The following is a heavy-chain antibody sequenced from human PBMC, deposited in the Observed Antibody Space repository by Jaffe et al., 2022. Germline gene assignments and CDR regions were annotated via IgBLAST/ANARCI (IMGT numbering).Heavy chain of an antibody. V-gene: IGHV4-38-2*01. Sequence: QVQLQESGPGLVKPSETLSLTCAVSGYSISSGYYWGWIRQPPGKGLEWIGSIYHSGSTYYNPSLKSRVTISVDTSKNQFSLKLSSVTAADTAVYYCASSYGYRDAFDIWGQGTMVTVSS. J-gene: IGHJ3*02. CDR3: ASSYGYRDAFDI. CDR2: IYHSGST. D-gene: IGHD5-18*01. CDR1: GYSISSGYY.